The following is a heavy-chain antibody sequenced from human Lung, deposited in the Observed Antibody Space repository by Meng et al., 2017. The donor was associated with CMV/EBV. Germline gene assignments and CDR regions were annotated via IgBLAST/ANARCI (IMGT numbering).Heavy chain of an antibody. J-gene: IGHJ4*02. V-gene: IGHV3-48*03. D-gene: IGHD1-1*01. CDR1: GFTFSNYE. Sequence: GESLKISCAASGFTFSNYEMNWVRQAPGQGLEWVSYISTSGSTMYYADSVKGRFTVSRDNAKNSLYLQMNSLRAEDTAVYYCARNGQKTGTPSNYWGKGTXVTVSS. CDR3: ARNGQKTGTPSNY. CDR2: ISTSGSTM.